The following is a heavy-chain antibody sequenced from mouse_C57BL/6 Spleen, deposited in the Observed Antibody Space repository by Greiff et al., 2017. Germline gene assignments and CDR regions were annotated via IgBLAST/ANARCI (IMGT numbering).Heavy chain of an antibody. CDR3: AREGLRPYYFDY. CDR2: IYPGDGDT. Sequence: QVQLQQSGPELVKPGASVKISCKASGYAFSSSWMNWVKQRPGKGLEWIGRIYPGDGDTNYNGKFKGKATLTADKSSSTAYMQLSSLTSEDSAVYFCAREGLRPYYFDYWGQGTTLTVSS. CDR1: GYAFSSSW. J-gene: IGHJ2*01. V-gene: IGHV1-82*01. D-gene: IGHD2-4*01.